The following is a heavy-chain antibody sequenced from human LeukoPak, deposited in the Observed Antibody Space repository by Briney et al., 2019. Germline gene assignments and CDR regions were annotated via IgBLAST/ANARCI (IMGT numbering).Heavy chain of an antibody. CDR3: ARGWYFSGAFDI. CDR1: GGSISSGGYS. J-gene: IGHJ3*02. CDR2: INHSGST. D-gene: IGHD3-3*01. Sequence: SETLSLTCAVSGGSISSGGYSWSWIRQPPGKGLEWIGEINHSGSTNYNPSLKSRVTISVDTSKNQFSLKLSSVTAADTAVYYCARGWYFSGAFDIWGQGTMVTVSS. V-gene: IGHV4-34*01.